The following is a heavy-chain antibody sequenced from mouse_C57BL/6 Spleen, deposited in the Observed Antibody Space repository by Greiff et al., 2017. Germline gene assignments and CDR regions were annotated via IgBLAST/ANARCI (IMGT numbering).Heavy chain of an antibody. CDR3: ARDFDYYGSSYWYFDV. D-gene: IGHD1-1*01. CDR1: GFTFSDYY. V-gene: IGHV5-16*01. J-gene: IGHJ1*03. Sequence: EVKLMESEGGLVQPGSSMKLSCTASGFTFSDYYMAWVRQVPEKGLEWVANINYDGSSTYYLDSLKSRFIISRDNAKNILYLQMSSLKSEDTATYYCARDFDYYGSSYWYFDVWGTGTTVTVSS. CDR2: INYDGSST.